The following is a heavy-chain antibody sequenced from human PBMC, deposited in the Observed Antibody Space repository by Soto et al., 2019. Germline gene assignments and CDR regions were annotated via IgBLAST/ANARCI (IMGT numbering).Heavy chain of an antibody. V-gene: IGHV3-23*01. CDR1: GFTFSNYA. D-gene: IGHD3-22*01. CDR3: AKARPSGGYYYVEAFDV. CDR2: VSSTGTSP. J-gene: IGHJ3*01. Sequence: VGSLRLSCSASGFTFSNYAMSWVRQSPGKGLEWVSGVSSTGTSPYYAGSVQGRFTISRDNSKNMFYLQMKSLRAEDTAIYYCAKARPSGGYYYVEAFDVWGQGTMVTVSS.